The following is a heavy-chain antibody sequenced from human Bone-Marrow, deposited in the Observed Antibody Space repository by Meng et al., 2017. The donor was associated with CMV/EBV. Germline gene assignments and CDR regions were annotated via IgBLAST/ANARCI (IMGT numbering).Heavy chain of an antibody. Sequence: GGSLRLSCTVSGFTFSSYWMSWVRQAPGKGLEWVANIKQDGSEKYYVDSVKGRFTISRDNAKNSLYLQMNSLRAEDTAVYYCAREFLPTYYDFWSGYRAFDIWGQGTMVTVSS. CDR2: IKQDGSEK. D-gene: IGHD3-3*01. CDR3: AREFLPTYYDFWSGYRAFDI. J-gene: IGHJ3*02. V-gene: IGHV3-7*01. CDR1: GFTFSSYW.